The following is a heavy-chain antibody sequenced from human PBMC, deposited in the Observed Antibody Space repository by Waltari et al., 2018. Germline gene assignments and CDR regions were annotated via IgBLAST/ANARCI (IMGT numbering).Heavy chain of an antibody. V-gene: IGHV4-38-2*02. J-gene: IGHJ4*02. CDR1: GYSISSGSY. Sequence: QVQLQESGTGLVKPSKPLSLTCAVSGYSISSGSYWGWLQRPPGKGLEWIWSIYHSGSTYYNPSLKSRVPISVDTPKNHFSLKLSSVTAADTAVYYCAREITYYYDSSGYSYFDYWGQGTLVTVSS. CDR3: AREITYYYDSSGYSYFDY. CDR2: IYHSGST. D-gene: IGHD3-22*01.